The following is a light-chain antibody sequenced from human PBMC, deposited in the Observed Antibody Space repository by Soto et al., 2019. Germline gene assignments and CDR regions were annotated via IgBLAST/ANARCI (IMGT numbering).Light chain of an antibody. CDR3: QHYKKWPLA. J-gene: IGKJ4*01. CDR1: QGVGST. Sequence: EIIMTQSPATLSVSPGERVTLSCRASQGVGSTLAWYRQQPGQAPRLLIYAAYIRASGVPARFSGSGSGTEFTLTISGLQSEDFAVYFWQHYKKWPLAVGAGTKVDIX. V-gene: IGKV3-15*01. CDR2: AAY.